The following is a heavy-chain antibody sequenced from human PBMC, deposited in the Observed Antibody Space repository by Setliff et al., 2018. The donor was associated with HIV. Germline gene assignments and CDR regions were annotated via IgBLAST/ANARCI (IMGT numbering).Heavy chain of an antibody. D-gene: IGHD2-21*02. Sequence: ETLSLTCTVSGGSISSYYWSWIRQPAGKGLEWIGRIYTSGSTNYNPSLKSRVTISEGTSENQFSLKLTSVTAADTAVYYCTRDLWGDDYYYNNMDVWGKGTTVTVSS. CDR2: IYTSGST. J-gene: IGHJ6*03. CDR1: GGSISSYY. CDR3: TRDLWGDDYYYNNMDV. V-gene: IGHV4-4*07.